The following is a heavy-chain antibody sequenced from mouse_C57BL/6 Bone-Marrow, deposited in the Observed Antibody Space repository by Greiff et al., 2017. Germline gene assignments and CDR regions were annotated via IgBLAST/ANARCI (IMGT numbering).Heavy chain of an antibody. D-gene: IGHD4-1*01. J-gene: IGHJ4*01. CDR1: GYTFTDYY. Sequence: VKLMESGPELVKPGASVKISCKASGYTFTDYYINWVKQRPGQGLEWIGWIFPGSGSTYYNEKFKGKATLTVDKSSSTAYMLLSSLTSEDSAVYFCARKRNWERGAMDYWGQGTSVTVSS. V-gene: IGHV1-75*01. CDR2: IFPGSGST. CDR3: ARKRNWERGAMDY.